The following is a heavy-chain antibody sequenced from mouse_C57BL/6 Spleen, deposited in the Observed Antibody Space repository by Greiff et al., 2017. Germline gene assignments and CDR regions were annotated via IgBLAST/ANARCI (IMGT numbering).Heavy chain of an antibody. V-gene: IGHV1-80*01. J-gene: IGHJ3*01. CDR1: GYAFSSYW. CDR2: IYPGDGDT. CDR3: ERWDDHDWFAY. D-gene: IGHD2-4*01. Sequence: VQLQQSGAELVKPGASVKISCKASGYAFSSYWMNWVKQRPGKGLEWIGQIYPGDGDTNYNGKFKGKATLTADKSSSTAYMQLSSLTSKDSAVYFCERWDDHDWFAYWGQGTLVTVSA.